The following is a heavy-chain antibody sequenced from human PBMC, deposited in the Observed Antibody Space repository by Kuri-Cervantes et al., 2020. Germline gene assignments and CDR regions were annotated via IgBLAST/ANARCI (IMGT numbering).Heavy chain of an antibody. CDR3: ARSLTALWFGDQFWYYYYGMDV. CDR1: GYTFTTYY. Sequence: ASVKVSCKAFGYTFTTYYMHWVRQAPGQGLEWMGIINPSDGSTTYAQRFQGRVTMIRDTSTRTVDMELSSLRSEDTAVYYCARSLTALWFGDQFWYYYYGMDVWGQGTTVTVSS. CDR2: INPSDGST. J-gene: IGHJ6*02. D-gene: IGHD3-10*01. V-gene: IGHV1-46*01.